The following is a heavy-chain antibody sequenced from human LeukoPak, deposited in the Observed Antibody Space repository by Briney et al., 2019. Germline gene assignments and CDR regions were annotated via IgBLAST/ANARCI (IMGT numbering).Heavy chain of an antibody. J-gene: IGHJ4*02. D-gene: IGHD3-3*01. CDR3: ARLGGFWSGYYTEYFDY. Sequence: PSETLSLTCTVSGGSISSSSYYWGWIRQPPGKGLEWIGSIYYSGSTYYNPSLKSRVTISVDTSKNQFSLKLSSVTAADTAVYYCARLGGFWSGYYTEYFDYWGQGTLVTVSS. V-gene: IGHV4-39*07. CDR1: GGSISSSSYY. CDR2: IYYSGST.